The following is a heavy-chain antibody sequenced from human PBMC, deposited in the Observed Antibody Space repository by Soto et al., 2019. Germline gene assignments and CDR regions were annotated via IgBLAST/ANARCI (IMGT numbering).Heavy chain of an antibody. Sequence: QVQLVESGGGVVQPGRSLRLSCAASGFTFSSYAMHWVRQAPGKGLAWVAVISYDGSNKYYADSVKGRFTISRDNSKNTLYLQMNRLRAEETAVYYCARDPGGTDFAEWTYYFDYWGQGTLVTVSS. CDR1: GFTFSSYA. CDR3: ARDPGGTDFAEWTYYFDY. V-gene: IGHV3-30-3*01. D-gene: IGHD3-3*01. J-gene: IGHJ4*02. CDR2: ISYDGSNK.